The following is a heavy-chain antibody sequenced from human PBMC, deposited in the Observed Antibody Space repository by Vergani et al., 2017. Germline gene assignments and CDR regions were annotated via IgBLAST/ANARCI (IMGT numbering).Heavy chain of an antibody. Sequence: QVTLRESGPALVKPTQTLTLTCTFSGFSLSTSGMCVSWIRQPPGKALEWLALIDWDDDKYYSTSLKTRLTISKATSKNQVVLTMTNMDPVDTATYYCARLLRGYGDYAWFDPWGQGTLVTVSS. D-gene: IGHD4-17*01. CDR2: IDWDDDK. V-gene: IGHV2-70*01. CDR1: GFSLSTSGMC. CDR3: ARLLRGYGDYAWFDP. J-gene: IGHJ5*02.